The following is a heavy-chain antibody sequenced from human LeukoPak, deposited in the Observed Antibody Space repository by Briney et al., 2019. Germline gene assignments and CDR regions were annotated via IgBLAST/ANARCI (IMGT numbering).Heavy chain of an antibody. CDR3: ARGHYYDSSGYYIPPELYYYYYYGMDV. V-gene: IGHV1-69*13. D-gene: IGHD3-22*01. J-gene: IGHJ6*02. CDR2: IIPIFGTA. Sequence: ASVKVSCKASGGTFSSYAISWVRQAPGQGLEWMGGIIPIFGTANYAQRFQGRVTITADESTSTAYMELSSLRSEDTAVYYCARGHYYDSSGYYIPPELYYYYYYGMDVWGQGTTVTVSS. CDR1: GGTFSSYA.